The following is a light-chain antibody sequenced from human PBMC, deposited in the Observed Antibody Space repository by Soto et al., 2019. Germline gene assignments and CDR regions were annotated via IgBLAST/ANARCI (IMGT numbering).Light chain of an antibody. J-gene: IGLJ1*01. CDR3: SSYTSSSIL. CDR2: EVR. CDR1: SSDVGSYNY. V-gene: IGLV2-14*01. Sequence: QSVLTQPASVSGSPGQSITISCTGTSSDVGSYNYVSWYQQHPGKAPKLMIYEVRDRPSGISSRFSGSKSGNTASLTISGRQTEDEADYYCSSYTSSSILFGTGTKVTV.